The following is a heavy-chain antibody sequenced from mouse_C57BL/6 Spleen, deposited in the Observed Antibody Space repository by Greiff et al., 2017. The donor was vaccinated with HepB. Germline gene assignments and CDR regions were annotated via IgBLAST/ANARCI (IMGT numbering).Heavy chain of an antibody. CDR1: GYTFTSYD. J-gene: IGHJ3*01. CDR2: IYPRDGST. D-gene: IGHD1-1*01. V-gene: IGHV1-85*01. CDR3: ARRDYYGSSYSWFAY. Sequence: VHLVESGPELVKPGASVKLSCKASGYTFTSYDINWVKQRPGQGLEWIGWIYPRDGSTKYNEKFKGKATLTVDTSSSTAYMELHSLTSEDSAVYFCARRDYYGSSYSWFAYWGQGTLVTVSA.